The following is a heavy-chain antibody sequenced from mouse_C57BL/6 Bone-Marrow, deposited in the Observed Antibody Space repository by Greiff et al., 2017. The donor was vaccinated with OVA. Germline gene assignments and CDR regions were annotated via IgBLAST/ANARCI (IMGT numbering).Heavy chain of an antibody. J-gene: IGHJ2*01. Sequence: EVQGVESGGDLVKPGGSLKLSCAASGFTFSSYGMSWVRQTPDKRLEWVATISSGGSYTYYPDSVKGRFTISRDNAKNTLYLQMSSLKSEDTAMYYCARLNWALFDYWGQGTTLTVSS. V-gene: IGHV5-6*01. CDR1: GFTFSSYG. D-gene: IGHD4-1*01. CDR2: ISSGGSYT. CDR3: ARLNWALFDY.